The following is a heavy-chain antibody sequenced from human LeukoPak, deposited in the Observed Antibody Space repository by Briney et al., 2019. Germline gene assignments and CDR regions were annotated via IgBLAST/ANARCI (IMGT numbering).Heavy chain of an antibody. Sequence: GGSLRLSCAASGFTFSSYSMNWVRQAPGKGLEWVSSISSSSYIYYADSVKGRFTISRDNAKNSLYLQMNSLRAEDTAVYYCARGITSGPRRYDVRNFDYWGQGTPVTVSS. V-gene: IGHV3-21*01. D-gene: IGHD5-12*01. CDR3: ARGITSGPRRYDVRNFDY. CDR2: ISSSSYI. J-gene: IGHJ4*02. CDR1: GFTFSSYS.